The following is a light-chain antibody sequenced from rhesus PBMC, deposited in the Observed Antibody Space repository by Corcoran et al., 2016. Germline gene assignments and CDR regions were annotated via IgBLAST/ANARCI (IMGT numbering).Light chain of an antibody. CDR2: EVS. CDR3: MQALEFPLT. Sequence: DIVMTQTPLSLPVTLGEPASISCRSSQSLLDSEDGNTYLEWYLQKPGQSPQLLIYEVSNRAAGVPERFSGRGADTDFTLKISRVEAEDVGVYYCMQALEFPLTFGGGTKVELK. J-gene: IGKJ4*01. CDR1: QSLLDSEDGNTY. V-gene: IGKV2-104*01.